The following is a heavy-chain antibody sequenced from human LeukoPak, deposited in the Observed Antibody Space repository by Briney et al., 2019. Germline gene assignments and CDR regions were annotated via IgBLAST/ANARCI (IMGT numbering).Heavy chain of an antibody. CDR3: ARDQGNGWFDP. D-gene: IGHD2-8*01. V-gene: IGHV3-23*01. Sequence: GGSLRLSCAASGFTFSSYAMSWVRQAPGKGLEWVSAISGSGGSTYYADSVKGRFTISRDNSKNTLYLQMNSLGAEDTAVYYCARDQGNGWFDPWGQGILVTVSS. CDR1: GFTFSSYA. CDR2: ISGSGGST. J-gene: IGHJ5*02.